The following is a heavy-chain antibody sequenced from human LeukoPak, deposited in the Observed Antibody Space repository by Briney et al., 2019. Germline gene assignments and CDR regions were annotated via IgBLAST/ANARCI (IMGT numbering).Heavy chain of an antibody. J-gene: IGHJ6*03. Sequence: ASVKVSCKVSGFTLADLSMHWVRQAPGKGLEWVGGFVRKNGDTIYAQRFRGRVTLTEDTSTGTAYMDLSSLSADDTAVYYCATGVFCATTTCPGYQHYYYFMDVWGKGTTVTVSS. CDR3: ATGVFCATTTCPGYQHYYYFMDV. D-gene: IGHD2-2*01. V-gene: IGHV1-24*01. CDR1: GFTLADLS. CDR2: FVRKNGDT.